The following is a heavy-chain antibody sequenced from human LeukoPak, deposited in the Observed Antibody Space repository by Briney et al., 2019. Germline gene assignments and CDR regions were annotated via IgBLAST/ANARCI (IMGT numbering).Heavy chain of an antibody. CDR2: IYYSGST. J-gene: IGHJ3*02. V-gene: IGHV4-59*08. Sequence: SETLSLTCTVSGGSVSSYYWSWLRQPPGKGLEGIGYIYYSGSTNYNPSLRSRVTISVDTSKNQFSLKRSSVTAADTAVYYCARRGPLVRRWAFDIWGQGTMVTASS. D-gene: IGHD6-13*01. CDR1: GGSVSSYY. CDR3: ARRGPLVRRWAFDI.